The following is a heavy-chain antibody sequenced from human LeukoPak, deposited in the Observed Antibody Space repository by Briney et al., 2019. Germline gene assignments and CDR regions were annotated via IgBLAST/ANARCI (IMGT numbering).Heavy chain of an antibody. Sequence: SETLSLTCAVYGGSFSGYYWSWIRQPPGKGLEWIGEINHSGSTNYNPSLKSRVTISVDTSKNQFSLKLSPVTAADTAVYYCARPQYSSGWYGHYFDYWGQGTLVTVSS. V-gene: IGHV4-34*01. D-gene: IGHD6-19*01. CDR3: ARPQYSSGWYGHYFDY. CDR1: GGSFSGYY. CDR2: INHSGST. J-gene: IGHJ4*02.